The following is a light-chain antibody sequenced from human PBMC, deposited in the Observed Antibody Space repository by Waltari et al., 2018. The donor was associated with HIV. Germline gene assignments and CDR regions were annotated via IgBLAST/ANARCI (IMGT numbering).Light chain of an antibody. CDR3: QQYYSSPPT. CDR2: WAS. Sequence: DIVMTQSPDSLAVSLRERAPIHCRSSQKLLYRSYYRNYLNWYQQKPGQPPKLLIYWASTRESGVPDRFSGSGSGTDFTLTITSTQAEDVAVYYCQQYYSSPPTFGGGTKVEIK. J-gene: IGKJ4*01. V-gene: IGKV4-1*01. CDR1: QKLLYRSYYRNY.